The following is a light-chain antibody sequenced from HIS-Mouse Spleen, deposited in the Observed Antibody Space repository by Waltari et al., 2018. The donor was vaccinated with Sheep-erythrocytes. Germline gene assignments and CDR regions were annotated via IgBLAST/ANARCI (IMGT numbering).Light chain of an antibody. Sequence: QSVLTQPPSASGTPGQRVTISCSGSSSNLGSNTVNWYQQLPGTAPKLLIYSNNQRPSGVPDRFSGSNSGTSASLAISGLQSEDEADYYCAAWDDSLNGVVFGGGTKLTVL. J-gene: IGLJ2*01. CDR2: SNN. CDR3: AAWDDSLNGVV. V-gene: IGLV1-44*01. CDR1: SSNLGSNT.